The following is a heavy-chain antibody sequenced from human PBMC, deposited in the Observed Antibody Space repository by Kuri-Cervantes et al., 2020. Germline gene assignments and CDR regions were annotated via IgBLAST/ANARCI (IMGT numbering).Heavy chain of an antibody. V-gene: IGHV3-7*01. Sequence: GESLKISCAASGFTFSSYWMSWVRQAPGKGLEWVANIKQDGSEKYYVDSVKGRFTISRDNAKNSLYLQMNSLRADDTAVYYCAKNSVSAAGDFWGQGTLVTVSS. CDR3: AKNSVSAAGDF. CDR1: GFTFSSYW. D-gene: IGHD6-13*01. CDR2: IKQDGSEK. J-gene: IGHJ4*02.